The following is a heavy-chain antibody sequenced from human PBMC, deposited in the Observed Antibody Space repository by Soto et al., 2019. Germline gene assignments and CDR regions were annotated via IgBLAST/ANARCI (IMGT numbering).Heavy chain of an antibody. Sequence: QVHLVQSGAEVKKPGASVKVSCKSSGYTFPHYGVSWVRQAPGQGLEWMAWINAYNGNTNYAQKFQGRVTMSTDTFTSTAYMELRRLTSDDTAVYYCARAIPGGYGHTTLDYWGRGTLVTVSS. CDR2: INAYNGNT. CDR1: GYTFPHYG. CDR3: ARAIPGGYGHTTLDY. V-gene: IGHV1-18*01. J-gene: IGHJ4*02. D-gene: IGHD4-17*01.